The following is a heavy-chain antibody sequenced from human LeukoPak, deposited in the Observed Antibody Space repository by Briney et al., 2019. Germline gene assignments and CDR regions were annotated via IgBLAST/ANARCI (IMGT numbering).Heavy chain of an antibody. V-gene: IGHV3-30*18. D-gene: IGHD6-13*01. J-gene: IGHJ4*02. CDR2: ISRDGRDK. CDR1: GFTFSSYA. CDR3: AKDPRTAAAYYFDY. Sequence: QTGGSLRLSCVASGFTFSSYAMHWVRQAPGKGLEWVTVISRDGRDKHHADSVKGRFTISRDNSKNTLYLQMDSLRAEDTAVYFCAKDPRTAAAYYFDYWGQGILVTVSS.